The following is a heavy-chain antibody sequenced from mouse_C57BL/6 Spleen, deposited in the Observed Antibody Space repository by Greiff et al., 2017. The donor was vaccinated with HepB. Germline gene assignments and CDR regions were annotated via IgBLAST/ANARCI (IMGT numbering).Heavy chain of an antibody. J-gene: IGHJ3*01. CDR1: GYSITSGYY. V-gene: IGHV3-6*01. CDR3: ARDRGDYEVPWFAY. CDR2: ISYDGSN. D-gene: IGHD2-4*01. Sequence: EVQLVESGPGLVKPSQSLSLTCSVTGYSITSGYYWNWIRQFPGNKLEWMGYISYDGSNNYNPSLKNRISITRDTSKNQFFLKLNSVTTEDTATYYCARDRGDYEVPWFAYWGQGTLVTVSA.